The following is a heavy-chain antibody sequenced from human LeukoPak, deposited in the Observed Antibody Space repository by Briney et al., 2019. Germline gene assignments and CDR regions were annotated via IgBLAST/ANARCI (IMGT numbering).Heavy chain of an antibody. V-gene: IGHV3-74*01. Sequence: GGSLRLSCAASGFTFSGFWMHWVRQAPGKGLVWVSRIHSDGSSRTYADSVKGRFTISRDNAKNTLYLQMNSLRVDDTAVYYCARISSSGSYTFDFWGQGTMVTVSS. CDR3: ARISSSGSYTFDF. CDR2: IHSDGSSR. CDR1: GFTFSGFW. J-gene: IGHJ3*01. D-gene: IGHD3-10*01.